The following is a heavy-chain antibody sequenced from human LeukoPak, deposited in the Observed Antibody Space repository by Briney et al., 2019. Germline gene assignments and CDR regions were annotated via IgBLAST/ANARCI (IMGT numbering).Heavy chain of an antibody. D-gene: IGHD1-26*01. Sequence: ASVKVSCKASGYTFTGYYMHWVRQAPGQGLEWMGWINPNSGGTNYAQKFQGWVTMTRDTSISTAYMELSRLRSDDTAVYYCARVRIVGASSSFDYWGQGTLVTVSS. CDR1: GYTFTGYY. V-gene: IGHV1-2*04. CDR3: ARVRIVGASSSFDY. CDR2: INPNSGGT. J-gene: IGHJ4*02.